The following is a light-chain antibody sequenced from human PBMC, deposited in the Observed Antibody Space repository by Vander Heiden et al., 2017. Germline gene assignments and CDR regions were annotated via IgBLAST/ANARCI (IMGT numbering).Light chain of an antibody. Sequence: EIVITQSPPTMSLTPGDSATLTCRASQSVNSSLAWYQQKPGQAPRLLIYGASTRATGIPTRFSGSGCGAEFTLTISSLQSEDFAVYCCQQYNNWPRFTFGPGTRVDIK. V-gene: IGKV3-15*01. J-gene: IGKJ3*01. CDR3: QQYNNWPRFT. CDR2: GAS. CDR1: QSVNSS.